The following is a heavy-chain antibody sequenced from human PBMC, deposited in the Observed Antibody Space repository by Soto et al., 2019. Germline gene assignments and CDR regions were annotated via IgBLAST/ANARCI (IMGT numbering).Heavy chain of an antibody. J-gene: IGHJ4*02. V-gene: IGHV5-51*01. Sequence: PGESLKISCKGSGYSFTSYWIAWVRQMPGKGLEWMGIIYLSDSDTRYSPSFQGRVTISADKSISTAYLQWSSLKASDTAMYYCARYSSDWPYYFDYWGQGTLVTVPS. CDR1: GYSFTSYW. CDR2: IYLSDSDT. D-gene: IGHD6-19*01. CDR3: ARYSSDWPYYFDY.